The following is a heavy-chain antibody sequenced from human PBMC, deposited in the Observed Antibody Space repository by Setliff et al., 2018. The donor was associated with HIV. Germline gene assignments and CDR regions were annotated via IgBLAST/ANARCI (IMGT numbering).Heavy chain of an antibody. V-gene: IGHV4-59*11. Sequence: PSETLSLTCTVSGGSIENLYWTWIRQPSGRGLEWIGYVYSTGSTKYNPSLKSRATMSDDASKNQISLTLTSVSAADTAAYYCASTSMGMTRKPIWYYHMDVWGHGITVTV. CDR2: VYSTGST. CDR1: GGSIENLY. CDR3: ASTSMGMTRKPIWYYHMDV. J-gene: IGHJ6*03. D-gene: IGHD7-27*01.